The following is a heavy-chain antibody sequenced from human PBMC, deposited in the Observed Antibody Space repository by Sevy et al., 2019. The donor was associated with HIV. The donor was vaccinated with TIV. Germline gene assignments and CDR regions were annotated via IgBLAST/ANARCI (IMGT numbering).Heavy chain of an antibody. CDR3: ARESEGGFDY. CDR1: GFTFSSYS. J-gene: IGHJ4*02. V-gene: IGHV3-21*01. Sequence: GGSLRLSCSASGFTFSSYSMNWVRQAPGKGLEWVSSISSSSSYIYYADSVKGRFTISRDNAKNSLYLQMNSLRAEDTAVYYCARESEGGFDYWGQGTLVTVSS. D-gene: IGHD3-16*01. CDR2: ISSSSSYI.